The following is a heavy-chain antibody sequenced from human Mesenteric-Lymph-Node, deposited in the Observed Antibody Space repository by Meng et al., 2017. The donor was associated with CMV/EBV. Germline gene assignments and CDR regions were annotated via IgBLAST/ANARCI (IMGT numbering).Heavy chain of an antibody. J-gene: IGHJ3*02. CDR3: AKLSGYYPAYAFDI. D-gene: IGHD3-22*01. CDR1: GFTFSSYA. V-gene: IGHV3-23*03. CDR2: IYSDGRTT. Sequence: LSLTCAASGFTFSSYAMTWVRQAPEKGLEWVSIIYSDGRTTNYAASVKGRFTISRDNSKNTLYLQMNSLRAEDTAVYYCAKLSGYYPAYAFDIWGQGTMVTVSS.